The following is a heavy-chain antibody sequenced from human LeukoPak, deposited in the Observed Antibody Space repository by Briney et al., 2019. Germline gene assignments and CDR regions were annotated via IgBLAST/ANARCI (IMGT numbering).Heavy chain of an antibody. CDR2: IYYSGST. D-gene: IGHD5-18*01. CDR3: ARTPGGYSRSYYYYYYMDV. CDR1: GGSISSGDYY. Sequence: SETLSLTCTVSGGSISSGDYYWSWIRQPPGKGLEWIGYIYYSGSTYCNPSLKSRVTISVDTSKNQFSLKLSSVTAADTAVYYCARTPGGYSRSYYYYYYMDVWGKGTTVTVSS. J-gene: IGHJ6*03. V-gene: IGHV4-30-4*08.